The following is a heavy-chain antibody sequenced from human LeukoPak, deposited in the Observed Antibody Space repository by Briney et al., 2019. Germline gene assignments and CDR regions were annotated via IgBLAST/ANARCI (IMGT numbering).Heavy chain of an antibody. CDR1: EFTFSSYA. J-gene: IGHJ3*02. D-gene: IGHD2-21*01. CDR3: ARGYSRAFDI. Sequence: PGGSLRLSCAASEFTFSSYAMQWVRQAPGKGLEWVSGITVSGGTTYYTDSVKGRFTISRDNSKNTLYLQMNSLRAEDTAVYYCARGYSRAFDIWGQGTMVTVSS. V-gene: IGHV3-23*01. CDR2: ITVSGGTT.